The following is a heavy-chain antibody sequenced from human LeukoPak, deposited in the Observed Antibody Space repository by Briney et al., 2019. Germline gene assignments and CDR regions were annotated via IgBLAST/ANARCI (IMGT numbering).Heavy chain of an antibody. CDR2: IYYSGST. CDR1: GGCISSYY. D-gene: IGHD3-10*01. V-gene: IGHV4-59*01. Sequence: SETLSLTCTVSGGCISSYYWSWIRQPPGKGLEWIGYIYYSGSTNYNPSLKSRVTISVDTSKNQFSLKLSSVTAADTAVYYCARVPRGSSAFDIWGQGTMVTVSS. CDR3: ARVPRGSSAFDI. J-gene: IGHJ3*02.